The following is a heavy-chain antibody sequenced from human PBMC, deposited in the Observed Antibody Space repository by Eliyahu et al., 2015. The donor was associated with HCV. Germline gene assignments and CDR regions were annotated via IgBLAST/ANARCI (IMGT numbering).Heavy chain of an antibody. Sequence: VRQAPGKGLEWVAVISYDGSNKYYADSVKGRFTISRDNSKNTLYLQMNSLRAEDTAVYYCARDYSYGYVALENWFDPWGQGTLVTVSS. J-gene: IGHJ5*02. CDR3: ARDYSYGYVALENWFDP. CDR2: ISYDGSNK. V-gene: IGHV3-30-3*01. D-gene: IGHD5-18*01.